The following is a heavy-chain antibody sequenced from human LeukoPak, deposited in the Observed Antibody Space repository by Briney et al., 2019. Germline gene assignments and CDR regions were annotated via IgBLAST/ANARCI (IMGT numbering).Heavy chain of an antibody. CDR1: GGSIITRY. CDR2: IFHIGTT. Sequence: SETLSLTCTVSGGSIITRYWTWIRQPPGKGPEWIGYIFHIGTTKYNPSLESRVTISVDTSKKQFSLNLTSVTSADTAVYYCAAYSGRKIDSWGQGTLVTVSS. D-gene: IGHD1-26*01. V-gene: IGHV4-59*11. CDR3: AAYSGRKIDS. J-gene: IGHJ4*02.